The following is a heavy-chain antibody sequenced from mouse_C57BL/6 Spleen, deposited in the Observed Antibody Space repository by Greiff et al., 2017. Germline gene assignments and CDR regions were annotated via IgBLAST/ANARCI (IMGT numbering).Heavy chain of an antibody. V-gene: IGHV5-17*01. J-gene: IGHJ2*01. CDR3: ARPREGYFDY. Sequence: DVQLVESGGGLVKPGGSLKLSCAASGFTFSDYGMHWVRQAPEKGLEWVAYISSGSSTIYYADTVKGRFTISRDNAKNTLFLQMTSLRSEDTAMYYCARPREGYFDYWGQGTTLTVSS. CDR1: GFTFSDYG. CDR2: ISSGSSTI.